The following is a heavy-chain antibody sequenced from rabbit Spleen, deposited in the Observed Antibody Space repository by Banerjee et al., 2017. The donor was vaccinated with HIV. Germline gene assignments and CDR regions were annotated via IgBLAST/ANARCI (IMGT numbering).Heavy chain of an antibody. CDR2: IDTYSNVGT. D-gene: IGHD1-1*01. J-gene: IGHJ4*01. CDR3: ARDLDGVIGWNFGW. CDR1: GFSFSSGYY. V-gene: IGHV1S40*01. Sequence: QSLEESGGDLVKPGASLTLTCTASGFSFSSGYYMCWVRQAPGKGPEWIGCIDTYSNVGTGYANWAKGRFTISKPSSTTVTLQMTSLAAADTATYFCARDLDGVIGWNFGWWGPGTLVTVS.